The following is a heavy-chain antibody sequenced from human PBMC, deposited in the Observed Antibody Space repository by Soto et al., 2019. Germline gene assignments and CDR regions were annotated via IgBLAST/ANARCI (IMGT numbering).Heavy chain of an antibody. J-gene: IGHJ5*02. V-gene: IGHV4-34*01. Sequence: QVQLQQWGAGLFKPSETLSLTCAVYGGSFSGYYWSWIRQPPGKGLEWIGEINHSGSTNYNPSLKSRVTISVDTSKNQFSLKLSSVTAADTAVYYCARGITVTTLNGWFDPWGQGTLVTVSS. D-gene: IGHD4-17*01. CDR3: ARGITVTTLNGWFDP. CDR2: INHSGST. CDR1: GGSFSGYY.